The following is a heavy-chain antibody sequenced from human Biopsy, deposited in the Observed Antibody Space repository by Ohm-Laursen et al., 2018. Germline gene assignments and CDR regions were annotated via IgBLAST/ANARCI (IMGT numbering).Heavy chain of an antibody. V-gene: IGHV1-2*02. D-gene: IGHD2-2*01. CDR3: ARGRRHCSGTCSRWYFDL. Sequence: SVKVSCKPSGYTFTAFSVHWLRQAPGQGLEWMGWINPKSGDTDYPQNFQGRVSMTRDTSISTAYMDLSRLRSDDTAVYYCARGRRHCSGTCSRWYFDLWGRGTMVTVSS. CDR1: GYTFTAFS. J-gene: IGHJ2*01. CDR2: INPKSGDT.